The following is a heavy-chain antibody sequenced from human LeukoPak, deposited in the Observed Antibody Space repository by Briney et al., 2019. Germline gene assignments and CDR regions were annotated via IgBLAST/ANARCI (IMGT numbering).Heavy chain of an antibody. J-gene: IGHJ4*02. CDR1: GYTFTGYY. Sequence: ASVKVSCKASGYTFTGYYMHWVRQAPGQGLEWMGWINPNSGGTNYAQKFQGWVTMTRDTSISTAYMELSRLRSDDTAVYYCARGVPSDTIFGVVIELFDYWGQGTLVTVSS. CDR2: INPNSGGT. D-gene: IGHD3-3*01. CDR3: ARGVPSDTIFGVVIELFDY. V-gene: IGHV1-2*04.